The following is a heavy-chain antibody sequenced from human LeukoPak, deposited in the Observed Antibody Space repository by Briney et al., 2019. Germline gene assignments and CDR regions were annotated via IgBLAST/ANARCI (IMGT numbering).Heavy chain of an antibody. V-gene: IGHV1-18*01. CDR3: ARDEDADSHNALDI. Sequence: ASVKVSCKASGYSFNNYGISWVRQAPGQGLEWMGWISGYNGDTKFAQKFQGRVTITTDKSTTTASMELRSLRSDDTAVYFCARDEDADSHNALDIWGQGTMVTVSS. CDR2: ISGYNGDT. CDR1: GYSFNNYG. D-gene: IGHD3-22*01. J-gene: IGHJ3*02.